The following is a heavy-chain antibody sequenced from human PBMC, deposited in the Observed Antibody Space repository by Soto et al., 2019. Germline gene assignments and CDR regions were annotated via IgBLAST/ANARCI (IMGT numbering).Heavy chain of an antibody. CDR2: IHHSGST. CDR1: GGSISSSIW. CDR3: AKYNVLRSFDWLANSYAMDV. V-gene: IGHV4-4*02. J-gene: IGHJ6*02. D-gene: IGHD3-9*01. Sequence: QVQLQESGPGPVKPSGTLSLTCAVSGGSISSSIWWNWVRQPPGKGLEWIGEIHHSGSTNYNPSLKSRVTISLDKSKNQFSLKLNSVTAADTAVYYCAKYNVLRSFDWLANSYAMDVWGQGTTVTVSS.